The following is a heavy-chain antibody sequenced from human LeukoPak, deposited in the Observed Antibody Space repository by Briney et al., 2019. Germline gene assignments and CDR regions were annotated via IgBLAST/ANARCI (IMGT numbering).Heavy chain of an antibody. CDR2: ISHGGIDK. D-gene: IGHD5-18*01. CDR1: GFTFSRYT. J-gene: IGHJ4*02. V-gene: IGHV3-30*04. CDR3: ARENTDIDMGAPQRFFDF. Sequence: GGSLRLSCAASGFTFSRYTMHWVRQAPGKGLEWVAVISHGGIDKYYADSVKGRFTISRDNSKNTLYLQMNSLKAEDTAVFYCARENTDIDMGAPQRFFDFWGQGTLVSVSS.